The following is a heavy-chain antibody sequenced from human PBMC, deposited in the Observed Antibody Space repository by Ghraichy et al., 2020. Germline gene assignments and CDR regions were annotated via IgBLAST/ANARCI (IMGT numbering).Heavy chain of an antibody. V-gene: IGHV3-74*01. Sequence: GGSLRLSCAASGFTFSSYWMHWVRQAPGKGLVWVSRINSDGSSTSYADSVKGRFTISRDNAKNTLYLQMNSLRAEDTAVYYCARDPIIAVAGTTPGSTNWFDPWGQGTLVTVSS. CDR3: ARDPIIAVAGTTPGSTNWFDP. CDR2: INSDGSST. J-gene: IGHJ5*02. D-gene: IGHD6-19*01. CDR1: GFTFSSYW.